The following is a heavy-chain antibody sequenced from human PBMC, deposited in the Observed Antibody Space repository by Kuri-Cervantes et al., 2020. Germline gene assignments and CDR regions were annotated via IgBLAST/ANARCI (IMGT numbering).Heavy chain of an antibody. J-gene: IGHJ5*02. CDR1: GFTVSSNY. CDR3: AGSHYGSGSYYSSPVSNWFDP. D-gene: IGHD3-10*01. V-gene: IGHV3-53*01. CDR2: IYSGGST. Sequence: GESLKISCAASGFTVSSNYMSWVRQAPGKGLEWVSVIYSGGSTYYADSVKGRFTISRDNAKNSLYLQMNSLRAEDTAVYYCAGSHYGSGSYYSSPVSNWFDPWGQGALVTVSS.